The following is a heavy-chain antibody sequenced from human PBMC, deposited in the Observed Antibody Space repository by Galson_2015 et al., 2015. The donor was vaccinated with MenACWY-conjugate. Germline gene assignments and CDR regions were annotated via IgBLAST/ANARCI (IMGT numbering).Heavy chain of an antibody. Sequence: SNWWSWVRQPPGKGLKWIGEIYHSGSTNYNPSLKSRVTISVDKSKNQFSLKLSSVTAEDTAVYFCAADSPLDRGVDFDYWGQGTLVTVSS. J-gene: IGHJ4*02. V-gene: IGHV4-4*01. CDR2: IYHSGST. CDR1: SNW. CDR3: AADSPLDRGVDFDY. D-gene: IGHD3-10*01.